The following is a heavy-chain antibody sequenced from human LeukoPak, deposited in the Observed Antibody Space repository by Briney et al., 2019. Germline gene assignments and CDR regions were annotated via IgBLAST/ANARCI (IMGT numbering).Heavy chain of an antibody. CDR1: GFTFMKFW. CDR3: ARGDAFSGDH. CDR2: IHREGNEK. V-gene: IGHV3-7*04. J-gene: IGHJ4*02. Sequence: GGSLRLSCAAPGFTFMKFWMCWVRQAPGRGLEWVASIHREGNEKYHVESVKGRFTISRDNPKSSLFLQMNGLRVEDTAVYYRARGDAFSGDHWGQGTLVTVSS.